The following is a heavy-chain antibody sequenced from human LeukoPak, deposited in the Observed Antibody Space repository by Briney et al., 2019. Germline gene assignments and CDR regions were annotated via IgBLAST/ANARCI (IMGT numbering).Heavy chain of an antibody. J-gene: IGHJ6*03. CDR2: INPNDGST. CDR3: ARGSYYYIDV. Sequence: ASVKVSCKASGYTFTNFYMHWVRQAPGQGLEWMGMINPNDGSTSYAQRLRGRVTMTRDTSTSTFYMELSTLRYEDTAIYYCARGSYYYIDVWGKGTTVTISS. V-gene: IGHV1-46*04. CDR1: GYTFTNFY.